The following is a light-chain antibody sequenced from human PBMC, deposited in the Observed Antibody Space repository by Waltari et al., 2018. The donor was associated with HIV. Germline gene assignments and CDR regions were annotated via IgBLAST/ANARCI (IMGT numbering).Light chain of an antibody. CDR1: SRDVGAYAF. CDR3: SSFTTSNYLL. V-gene: IGLV2-14*01. CDR2: EVS. Sequence: QSALTQPASVSGSPGQSITVSCTGTSRDVGAYAFVSWYQQTPGTAPKLVIYEVSYRPSGISNRFSGSKSGNTASLTISGLQTEDEADYYCSSFTTSNYLLFGGGTKVTVL. J-gene: IGLJ2*01.